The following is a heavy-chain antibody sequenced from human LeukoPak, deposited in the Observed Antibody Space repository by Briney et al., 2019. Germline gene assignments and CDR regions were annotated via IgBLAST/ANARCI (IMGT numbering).Heavy chain of an antibody. CDR3: ATLVVLGYCSSTSCFPPWFDP. CDR1: GYTLTELS. J-gene: IGHJ5*02. V-gene: IGHV1-24*01. Sequence: ASVKVSCKVSGYTLTELSMHWVRQAPGKGLEWMGGFDPEDGETIYAQKFQGRVTMTEDTSTDTAYMELSSLRSEDTAVYYCATLVVLGYCSSTSCFPPWFDPWGQGTLVTVSS. D-gene: IGHD2-2*01. CDR2: FDPEDGET.